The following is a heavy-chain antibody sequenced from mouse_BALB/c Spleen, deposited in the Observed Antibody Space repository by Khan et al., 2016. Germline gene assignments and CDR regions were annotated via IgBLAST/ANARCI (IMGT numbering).Heavy chain of an antibody. Sequence: EVQLQQSGAELVKPGASVRLSCTASGFNIKDTYMHWVKQRPEQGLEWIGRIDPASGNTQYDPKLQDKATITADTSSNTAYLQLSSLTSEDTAVYYCAPLTGTFDYWGQGTTLTVSS. CDR2: IDPASGNT. V-gene: IGHV14-3*02. J-gene: IGHJ2*01. CDR1: GFNIKDTY. CDR3: APLTGTFDY. D-gene: IGHD4-1*01.